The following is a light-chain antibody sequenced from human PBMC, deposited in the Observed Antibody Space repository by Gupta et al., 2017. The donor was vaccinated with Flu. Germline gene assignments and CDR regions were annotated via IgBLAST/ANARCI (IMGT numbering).Light chain of an antibody. V-gene: IGKV2-28*01. J-gene: IGKJ4*01. CDR2: LGP. Sequence: DIAMTQSLLSLPVNLEETASISCRSSQSLLHSNVYDNLDCYVKKPGQSPQLLNNLGPNRDSGVPQRLIGSGSGKYFPLKIGSVEAEDVGVYDCMQARQTPLTFGGGTKVEIK. CDR3: MQARQTPLT. CDR1: QSLLHSNVYDN.